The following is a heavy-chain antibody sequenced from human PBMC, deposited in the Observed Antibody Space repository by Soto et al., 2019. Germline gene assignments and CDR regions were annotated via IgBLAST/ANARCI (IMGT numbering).Heavy chain of an antibody. Sequence: QVQLVQSGAEVKKPGSSVKVSCKASGGTFSSYAISWVRQAPGQGLEWMGGIIPIFGTANYAQKFQGRVTITADKSTSTAYMELSSLRSEDTAVYYCERDDPTGTTMIDYYYGMDVWGQGTTVTVSS. CDR1: GGTFSSYA. J-gene: IGHJ6*02. CDR3: ERDDPTGTTMIDYYYGMDV. D-gene: IGHD1-1*01. CDR2: IIPIFGTA. V-gene: IGHV1-69*06.